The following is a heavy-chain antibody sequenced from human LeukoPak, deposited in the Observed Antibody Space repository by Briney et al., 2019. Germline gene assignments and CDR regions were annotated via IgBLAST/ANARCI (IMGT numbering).Heavy chain of an antibody. CDR1: GSISSYY. J-gene: IGHJ4*02. Sequence: SETLSLTCIVSGSISSYYWTWIRQPPGKGLEGIGHSYFTGNPNYNPSLKSRVTISVDPPKTQFSLKLTSVTAADTAVYYCAGLRSTVAWASFDYWGQGILVTVSS. CDR2: SYFTGNP. D-gene: IGHD4-23*01. CDR3: AGLRSTVAWASFDY. V-gene: IGHV4-59*08.